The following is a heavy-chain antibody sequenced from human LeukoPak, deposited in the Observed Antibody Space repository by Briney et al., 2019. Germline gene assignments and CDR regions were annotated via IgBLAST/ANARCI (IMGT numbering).Heavy chain of an antibody. V-gene: IGHV3-74*01. J-gene: IGHJ5*02. CDR1: GFTLSSYW. CDR2: INSDGSTT. CDR3: ARGSSGYSTT. Sequence: GGSLRLSCAAYGFTLSSYWMHWVRQAPGKGLVWVSRINSDGSTTNYADYVQGRFSISRDNAKNTLYLQMNSLRAEDTAVYYCARGSSGYSTTWGQGTLVTVSS. D-gene: IGHD6-13*01.